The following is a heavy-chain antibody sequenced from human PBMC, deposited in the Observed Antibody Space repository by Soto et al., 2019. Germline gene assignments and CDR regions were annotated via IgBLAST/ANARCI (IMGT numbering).Heavy chain of an antibody. Sequence: GGSLRLSCAASGFTLSSYAMSWVRQAPGKGLEWVSGISGSGGSTYYADSVKGRFTISRDDSKNTLYLQMNSLRAEDTAIFYCARDPFGYYVNYFDNWGQGTLVTVSS. V-gene: IGHV3-23*01. CDR2: ISGSGGST. J-gene: IGHJ4*02. CDR1: GFTLSSYA. CDR3: ARDPFGYYVNYFDN. D-gene: IGHD1-26*01.